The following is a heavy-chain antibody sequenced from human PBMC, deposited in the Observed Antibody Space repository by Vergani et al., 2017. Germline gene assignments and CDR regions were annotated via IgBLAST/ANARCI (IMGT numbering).Heavy chain of an antibody. Sequence: QVQLQQWGAGLLKPSETLSITCAVYGGSFSGYYWSWIRQPPGKGLEWIGEINNSGSTNYNPSLKSRGTISVDTSKNQFSLKLSSVTAADTAVYYCVRVAIWFGETDYWGQGTLVTVSS. V-gene: IGHV4-34*01. J-gene: IGHJ4*02. CDR3: VRVAIWFGETDY. CDR2: INNSGST. D-gene: IGHD3-10*01. CDR1: GGSFSGYY.